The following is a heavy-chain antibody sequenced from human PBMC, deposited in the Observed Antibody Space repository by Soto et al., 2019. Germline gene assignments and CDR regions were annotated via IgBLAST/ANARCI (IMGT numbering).Heavy chain of an antibody. D-gene: IGHD3-22*01. J-gene: IGHJ5*02. Sequence: SETLSLTCTVSGGSISSYYWSWIRQPPGKGLEWIGYIYYSGSTNYNPSLKSRVTISVDTSKNQFSLKLSSVTAADTAVYYCARELGYYDSSGYYNWFDPWGQGTLVTVSS. CDR3: ARELGYYDSSGYYNWFDP. CDR2: IYYSGST. CDR1: GGSISSYY. V-gene: IGHV4-59*01.